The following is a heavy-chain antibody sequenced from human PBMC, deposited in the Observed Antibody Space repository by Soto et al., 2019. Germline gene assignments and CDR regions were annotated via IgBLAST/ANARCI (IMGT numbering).Heavy chain of an antibody. CDR2: IIPILGIA. J-gene: IGHJ4*02. Sequence: QVQLVQSGAEVKKPGSSVKVSCKASGGTFSSYTISWVRQAPGQGLEWMGRIIPILGIANYAQKIQGRVTITADKSTSTAYMELSSLRSEDTAVYYCASLIAVAGTLDYWGQGTLVTVSS. CDR1: GGTFSSYT. D-gene: IGHD6-19*01. CDR3: ASLIAVAGTLDY. V-gene: IGHV1-69*02.